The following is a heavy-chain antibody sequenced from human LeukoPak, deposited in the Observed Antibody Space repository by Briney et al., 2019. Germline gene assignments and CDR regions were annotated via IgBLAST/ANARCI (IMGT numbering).Heavy chain of an antibody. CDR1: GFTFSDYY. V-gene: IGHV3-11*01. J-gene: IGHJ3*02. CDR2: ISGTGTTI. Sequence: GGSLRLSCAASGFTFSDYYMGWIRQAPGKGLEWLSYISGTGTTIFYADSVKGRFTISRDNAKNSLDLRMNSLRAEDTAVYFCGRDFGLIGTKRSFDIWGQGTMVTVSS. CDR3: GRDFGLIGTKRSFDI. D-gene: IGHD1-7*01.